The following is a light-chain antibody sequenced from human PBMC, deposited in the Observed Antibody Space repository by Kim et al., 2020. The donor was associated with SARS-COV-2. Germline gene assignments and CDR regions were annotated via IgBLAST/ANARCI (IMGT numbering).Light chain of an antibody. J-gene: IGKJ4*01. V-gene: IGKV3-11*01. CDR1: QSVSSY. Sequence: EIVLTQSPATLSLSPGERATLSCRASQSVSSYLAWYQQKPGQAPRLLIYDASNRATGIPARFSGSGSGTDFTLTISSLEPEDFAVYYCQQRSNRPGGFFGGGTKVDIK. CDR3: QQRSNRPGGF. CDR2: DAS.